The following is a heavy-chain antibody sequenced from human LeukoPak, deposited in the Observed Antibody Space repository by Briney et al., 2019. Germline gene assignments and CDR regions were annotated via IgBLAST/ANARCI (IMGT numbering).Heavy chain of an antibody. Sequence: SSETLSLTCTVSGGSISSSSYYWGWIRQPPGRGLEWIGSIYYSGSTYYNPSLKSRVTISVDTSKNQFYLKLSSVTAADTAVYYCARPAHYSSDPEPWGQGTLVTVSS. CDR3: ARPAHYSSDPEP. J-gene: IGHJ5*02. CDR1: GGSISSSSYY. V-gene: IGHV4-39*01. CDR2: IYYSGST. D-gene: IGHD6-25*01.